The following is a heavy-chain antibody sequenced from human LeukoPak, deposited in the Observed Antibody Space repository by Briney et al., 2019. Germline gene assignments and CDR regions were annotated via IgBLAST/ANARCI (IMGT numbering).Heavy chain of an antibody. J-gene: IGHJ4*02. CDR1: GCTFSSYA. D-gene: IGHD2-21*02. V-gene: IGHV3-30-3*01. Sequence: PGGSLTLSCAASGCTFSSYAMHWVRQAPGKGLEWVAVISYDGSNKYYADSVKGRFTISRDNSKNTLYLQMNSLRAEDTAVYYCARDQEHIVVVTAIWYWGQGTLVTVSS. CDR3: ARDQEHIVVVTAIWY. CDR2: ISYDGSNK.